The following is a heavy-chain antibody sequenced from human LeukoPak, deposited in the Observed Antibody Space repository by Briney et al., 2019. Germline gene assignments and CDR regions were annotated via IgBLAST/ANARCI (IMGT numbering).Heavy chain of an antibody. CDR2: IYSGGST. CDR3: ARDLRGDPRPYYYGMDV. V-gene: IGHV3-53*01. J-gene: IGHJ6*02. CDR1: GFTVSSNY. Sequence: PGGSLRLSCAASGFTVSSNYMSWVRQAPGKGLEWVSVIYSGGSTYYASSVQARFTIYNDNSKNTLNLQMNSLRAEETAVYYCARDLRGDPRPYYYGMDVWGQGTTVTVSS. D-gene: IGHD3-10*01.